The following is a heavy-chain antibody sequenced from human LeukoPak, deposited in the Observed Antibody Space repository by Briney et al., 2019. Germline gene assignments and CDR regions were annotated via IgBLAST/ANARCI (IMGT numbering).Heavy chain of an antibody. V-gene: IGHV4-59*01. Sequence: PETLSLTCTVSGGSISSYYWSWIRQPPGKGLEWIGYIYYSGSTNYNPSLKSRVTISVDTSKNQFSLKLSSVTAADTAVYYCARENYDFWSGYYLGTWFDPWGQGTLVTVSS. CDR2: IYYSGST. CDR1: GGSISSYY. CDR3: ARENYDFWSGYYLGTWFDP. J-gene: IGHJ5*02. D-gene: IGHD3-3*01.